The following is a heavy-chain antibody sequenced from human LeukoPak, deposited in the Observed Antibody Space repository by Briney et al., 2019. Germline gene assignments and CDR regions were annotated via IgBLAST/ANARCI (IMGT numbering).Heavy chain of an antibody. CDR3: ARGVGGTLADY. J-gene: IGHJ4*02. CDR1: GGSISSSSYY. Sequence: PSETLSLTCTVSGGSISSSSYYWGWIRQPPGKGLECIGSIYYSGSTYYNPSLKSRVTISVDTSKNQFSLKLSSVTAADTAVYYCARGVGGTLADYWGQGTLVTVSS. CDR2: IYYSGST. V-gene: IGHV4-39*07. D-gene: IGHD1-14*01.